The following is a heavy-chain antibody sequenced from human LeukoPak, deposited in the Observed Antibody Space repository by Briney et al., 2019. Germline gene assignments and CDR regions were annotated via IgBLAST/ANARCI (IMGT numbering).Heavy chain of an antibody. CDR3: ARGVAVAGIYWYFDL. D-gene: IGHD6-19*01. Sequence: SETLSLTCTVSGGSISSSSYYWGWIRQPPGKGLEWIGSIYYSGSTYYNPSLKSRVTISVDTSKNQFSLKLSSVTAADTAVYYCARGVAVAGIYWYFDLWGRGTLVTVSS. CDR1: GGSISSSSYY. CDR2: IYYSGST. J-gene: IGHJ2*01. V-gene: IGHV4-39*07.